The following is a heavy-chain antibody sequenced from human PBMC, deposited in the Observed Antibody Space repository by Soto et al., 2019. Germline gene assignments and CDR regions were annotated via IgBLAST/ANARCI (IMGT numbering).Heavy chain of an antibody. Sequence: QVQLQESGPGLVKPSETLSLTCTLSGGSISDYYWGWMRQPPGKGLEWIGYILNTGSTTHNPSLKSRVTISVDTPKNQVSLKLSAVTAADTAVYYCARAPGSWYSPFDSWGQGILVTVSS. V-gene: IGHV4-59*01. D-gene: IGHD6-13*01. J-gene: IGHJ4*02. CDR2: ILNTGST. CDR3: ARAPGSWYSPFDS. CDR1: GGSISDYY.